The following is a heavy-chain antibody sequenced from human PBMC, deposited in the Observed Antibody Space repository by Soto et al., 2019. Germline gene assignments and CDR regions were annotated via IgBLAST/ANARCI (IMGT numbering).Heavy chain of an antibody. CDR2: IYYSGST. D-gene: IGHD6-13*01. CDR1: GGSISSSSYY. J-gene: IGHJ4*02. Sequence: QLQLQESGPGLVKPSETLSLTCTVSGGSISSSSYYWGWIRQPPGKGLEWIGSIYYSGSTYYNPSLKSRVTISVDTSKNQFSLKLSSVTAADTAVYYCARSAAGTGGFDYWGQGTLVTVSS. CDR3: ARSAAGTGGFDY. V-gene: IGHV4-39*01.